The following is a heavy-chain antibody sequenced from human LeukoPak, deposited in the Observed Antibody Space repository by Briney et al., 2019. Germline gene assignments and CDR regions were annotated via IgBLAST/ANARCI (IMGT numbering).Heavy chain of an antibody. D-gene: IGHD3-22*01. V-gene: IGHV3-33*01. J-gene: IGHJ3*01. Sequence: PGGSLRLSCAASGFTFSSYGMHWVRQAPGKGLEWVAVIWFDGSNKYYADSVKGRFTISRDNSKNTLYLEMNDLRAEDTAVYYCARARYDSSGSHAFDVWGQGTMVTVSS. CDR3: ARARYDSSGSHAFDV. CDR2: IWFDGSNK. CDR1: GFTFSSYG.